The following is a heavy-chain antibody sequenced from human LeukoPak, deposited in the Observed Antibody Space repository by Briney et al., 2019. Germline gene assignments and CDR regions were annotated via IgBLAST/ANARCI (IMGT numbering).Heavy chain of an antibody. J-gene: IGHJ4*02. CDR1: GYSFTTYW. D-gene: IGHD4-17*01. V-gene: IGHV5-51*01. CDR2: IYPGDSDT. Sequence: GESLKISCKGSGYSFTTYWIGWVRQMPGKGLEWMGIIYPGDSDTTYSPSFQGQVTFSADKSINTVFLQWSSLKASDSAMYYCARLGPTVPIYYFDNWGQGTLVTVSS. CDR3: ARLGPTVPIYYFDN.